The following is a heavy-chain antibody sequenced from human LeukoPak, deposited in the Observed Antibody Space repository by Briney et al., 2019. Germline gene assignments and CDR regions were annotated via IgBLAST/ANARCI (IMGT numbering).Heavy chain of an antibody. V-gene: IGHV4-39*07. CDR2: IYYSGST. CDR3: ARGDYDILTGPAPIDY. CDR1: GGSISSSSYY. D-gene: IGHD3-9*01. J-gene: IGHJ4*02. Sequence: SETLSHTCTVSGGSISSSSYYWGWIRQPPGKGLEWIGSIYYSGSTYYNPSLKSRVTISVDTSKNQFSLKLSSVTAADTAVYYCARGDYDILTGPAPIDYWGQGTLVTVSS.